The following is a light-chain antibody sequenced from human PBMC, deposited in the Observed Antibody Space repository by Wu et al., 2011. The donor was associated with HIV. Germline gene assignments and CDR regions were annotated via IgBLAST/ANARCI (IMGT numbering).Light chain of an antibody. V-gene: IGKV1-5*03. CDR3: QQYNSYPLT. Sequence: TCRASQSINNWLAWYQQKPGKAPNLMIYKASNLQSGVPSRFSGSGSGTEFTLTISSLQPDDFATYYCQQYNSYPLTFGGGTKVEMK. CDR1: QSINNW. J-gene: IGKJ4*01. CDR2: KAS.